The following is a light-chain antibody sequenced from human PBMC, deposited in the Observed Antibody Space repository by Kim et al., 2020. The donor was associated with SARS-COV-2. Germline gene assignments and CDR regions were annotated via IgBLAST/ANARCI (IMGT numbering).Light chain of an antibody. V-gene: IGKV3-15*01. CDR1: QSVSTN. CDR2: GAS. Sequence: SVSPGERATLSCRASQSVSTNLAWYRQKPGQAPRLLIYGASTRATDIPARFSGSGSGPEFTLTISSLQSEDFAVYYCQQYNNWPVTFGQGTKLEI. CDR3: QQYNNWPVT. J-gene: IGKJ2*01.